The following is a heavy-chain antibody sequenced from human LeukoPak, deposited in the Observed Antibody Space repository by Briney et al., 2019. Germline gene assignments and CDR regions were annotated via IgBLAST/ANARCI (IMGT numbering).Heavy chain of an antibody. J-gene: IGHJ1*01. CDR3: ARSRVTMTGNFQH. CDR2: INPNSGGT. Sequence: ASVKVSCKASGYTFTDYYIHWVRQAPGQGLEWMGWINPNSGGTNYAQKFQGRVTMTRDTSISTAYMELSRLRSEDTAVYYCARSRVTMTGNFQHWGQGTLVTVSS. D-gene: IGHD4/OR15-4a*01. V-gene: IGHV1-2*02. CDR1: GYTFTDYY.